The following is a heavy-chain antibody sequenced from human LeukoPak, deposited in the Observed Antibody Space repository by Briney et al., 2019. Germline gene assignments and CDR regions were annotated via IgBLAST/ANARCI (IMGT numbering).Heavy chain of an antibody. CDR2: ISGSGGST. Sequence: GGSLRLSCAASGFTFSSYAMSWVRQAPGKVLEWVSAISGSGGSTYYADSVKGRFTISRDNSKNTLYLQMNSLRAEDTDVYYCAKDLPTTTVTITFDYWGQGTLVTVSS. CDR3: AKDLPTTTVTITFDY. J-gene: IGHJ4*02. V-gene: IGHV3-23*01. D-gene: IGHD4-17*01. CDR1: GFTFSSYA.